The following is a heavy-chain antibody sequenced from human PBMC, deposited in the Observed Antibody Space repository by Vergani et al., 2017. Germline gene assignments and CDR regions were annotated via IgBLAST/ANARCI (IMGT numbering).Heavy chain of an antibody. Sequence: QVQLQESGPGLVTPSQTLSITCTVSGGSISSGGYYWSWIRQHPGKGLEWIGYIYYSGSTYYNPSLKSRVTISVDTAKNQFSLKLSAVTAADTAVYYCARDLVAGGSSWYCYFDLWGRGTLVTVSS. J-gene: IGHJ2*01. D-gene: IGHD6-13*01. CDR2: IYYSGST. CDR3: ARDLVAGGSSWYCYFDL. CDR1: GGSISSGGYY. V-gene: IGHV4-31*03.